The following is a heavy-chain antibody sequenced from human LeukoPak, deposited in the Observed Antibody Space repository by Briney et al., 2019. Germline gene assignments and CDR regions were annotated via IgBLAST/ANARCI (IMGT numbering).Heavy chain of an antibody. J-gene: IGHJ3*02. CDR2: ISHDGNHK. V-gene: IGHV3-30*18. Sequence: PGGSLRLSCAASGFTFSNYAMHWVRQAPDKGLEWVAVISHDGNHKFYADSVKARFTISRDNSKNTLYLQIDSLRAEDTAVHYCAKVTGQLWLGPRAYDIWGQGTMVTVSS. D-gene: IGHD5-18*01. CDR3: AKVTGQLWLGPRAYDI. CDR1: GFTFSNYA.